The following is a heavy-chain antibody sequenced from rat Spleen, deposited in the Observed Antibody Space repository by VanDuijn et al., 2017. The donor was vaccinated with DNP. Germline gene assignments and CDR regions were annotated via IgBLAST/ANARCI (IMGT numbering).Heavy chain of an antibody. Sequence: QMQLKESGPGLVQPSQTLSLTCTVAGSSLTIYNMHWVRQPPGKGLEWMGVIWNTGGTRYNSALKSRLSINKDTSKNQVFLKMNSLQTEDTATYYCARETPSIAAIGAMDAWGQGTSVTVSS. CDR3: ARETPSIAAIGAMDA. J-gene: IGHJ4*01. D-gene: IGHD1-2*01. CDR2: IWNTGGT. V-gene: IGHV2-41*01. CDR1: GSSLTIYN.